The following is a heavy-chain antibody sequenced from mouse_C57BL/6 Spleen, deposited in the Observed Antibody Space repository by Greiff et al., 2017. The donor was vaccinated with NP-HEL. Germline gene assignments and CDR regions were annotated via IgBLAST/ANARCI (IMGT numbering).Heavy chain of an antibody. CDR3: ARIYYDYPFAY. J-gene: IGHJ3*01. CDR2: ISSGGSYT. Sequence: DVMLVESGGDLVKPGGSLKLSCAASGFTFSSYGMSWVRQTPDKRLEWVATISSGGSYTSYPDSVKGRFTISRDNAKNTLYLQMSSLKSEDTAMYYCARIYYDYPFAYWGQGTLVTVSA. V-gene: IGHV5-6*02. D-gene: IGHD2-4*01. CDR1: GFTFSSYG.